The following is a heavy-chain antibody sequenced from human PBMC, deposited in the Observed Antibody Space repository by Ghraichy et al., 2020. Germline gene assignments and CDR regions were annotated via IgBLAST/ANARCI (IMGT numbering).Heavy chain of an antibody. CDR1: GFTFSDYY. V-gene: IGHV3-11*04. CDR3: AREGRYGTIYFYYMDV. Sequence: GGSLRLSCAASGFTFSDYYMTWIRQAPGKGLEWVSYISKSSSTIYYADSVKGRFTISRDNAKNSLYLQMNSLRAEDTAVYYCAREGRYGTIYFYYMDVWDKGTTVTVSS. CDR2: ISKSSSTI. D-gene: IGHD4-17*01. J-gene: IGHJ6*03.